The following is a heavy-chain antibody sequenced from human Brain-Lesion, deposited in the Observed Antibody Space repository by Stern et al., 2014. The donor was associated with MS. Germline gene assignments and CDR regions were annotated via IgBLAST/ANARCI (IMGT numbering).Heavy chain of an antibody. J-gene: IGHJ6*02. V-gene: IGHV3-33*01. CDR3: ARRRSLLGPYAMDV. CDR1: GFTFENYG. Sequence: VQLLESGGGVVQPGRSLRLSCAASGFTFENYGMHWVRQAPGKGLEWVALIWDDGTEEYYTDSVKGRFTIFRDNSKRILYLQMNRLRAEDTAVYYCARRRSLLGPYAMDVWGQGTPVIVSS. D-gene: IGHD3-16*01. CDR2: IWDDGTEE.